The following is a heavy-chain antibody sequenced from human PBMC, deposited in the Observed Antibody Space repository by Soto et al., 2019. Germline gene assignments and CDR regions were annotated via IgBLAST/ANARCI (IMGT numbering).Heavy chain of an antibody. Sequence: PSETLSLTCNVSGGSISSYYWSWIRQPPGKGLEWIGFIYYSGSTDYNPSLKSRVSVSIDTSKNQFSLNLTSVTAADTAVYYCARLTSSRFPNFDVWGQGTLVTVSS. CDR2: IYYSGST. CDR1: GGSISSYY. D-gene: IGHD2-2*01. J-gene: IGHJ4*02. V-gene: IGHV4-59*08. CDR3: ARLTSSRFPNFDV.